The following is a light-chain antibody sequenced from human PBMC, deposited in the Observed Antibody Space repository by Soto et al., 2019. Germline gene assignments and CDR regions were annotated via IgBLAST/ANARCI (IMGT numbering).Light chain of an antibody. CDR3: SSYTGSTNYV. V-gene: IGLV2-14*01. J-gene: IGLJ1*01. CDR2: QVT. CDR1: SSDVGIYND. Sequence: QSALTQPASVSGSPGQSITSSCTGTSSDVGIYNDVSWYQQHPGKAPKLMIYQVTNRPSGVSNRFSGSKSGNTASLTISGLQAEDEADYYCSSYTGSTNYVFGTGTKVTVL.